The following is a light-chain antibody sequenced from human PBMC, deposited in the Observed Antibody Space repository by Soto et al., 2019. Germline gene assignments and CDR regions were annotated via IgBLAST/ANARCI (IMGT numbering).Light chain of an antibody. CDR1: QSISSY. V-gene: IGKV1-39*01. J-gene: IGKJ1*01. Sequence: DIQITQSPSSLSASVGERVTITCRASQSISSYLNWYQQKPGKAPKLLIYAASSLQSGVPSRFSGSGSGTDFTLTISSLQPEDFATYYCQQSYSTLQTFGQGTKV. CDR2: AAS. CDR3: QQSYSTLQT.